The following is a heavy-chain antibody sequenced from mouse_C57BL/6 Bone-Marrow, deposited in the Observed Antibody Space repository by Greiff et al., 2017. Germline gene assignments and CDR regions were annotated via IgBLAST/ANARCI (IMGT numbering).Heavy chain of an antibody. CDR3: AAGLRRGAWFAY. D-gene: IGHD2-4*01. CDR2: INPNYGTT. Sequence: VEPGASVKISCKASGYSFTDYNMNWVKQSNGKSLEWIGVINPNYGTTSYNQKFKGKATLTVDQSSSTAYMQLNSLTSEDSAVYYCAAGLRRGAWFAYWGQGTLVTVSA. J-gene: IGHJ3*01. CDR1: GYSFTDYN. V-gene: IGHV1-39*01.